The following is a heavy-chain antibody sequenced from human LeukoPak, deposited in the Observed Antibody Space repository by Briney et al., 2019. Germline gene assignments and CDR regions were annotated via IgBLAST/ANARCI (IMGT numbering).Heavy chain of an antibody. V-gene: IGHV3-48*01. J-gene: IGHJ4*02. Sequence: PGGSLRLSCAASGFTFSSYGMTWVRQAPGKGLEWVSYISSSSSTIYYADSVKGRFTISRDNAKNSLYLQLNSLRAEDTAVYYCARGYYYDSSESCYFDYWGQGTLVTVSS. CDR2: ISSSSSTI. CDR3: ARGYYYDSSESCYFDY. D-gene: IGHD3-22*01. CDR1: GFTFSSYG.